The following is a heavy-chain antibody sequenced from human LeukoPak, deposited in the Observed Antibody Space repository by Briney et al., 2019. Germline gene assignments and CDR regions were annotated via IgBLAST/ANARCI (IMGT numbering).Heavy chain of an antibody. CDR3: ARGRSDYYGSGSPDPYYFDY. CDR1: GFTFSSYG. CDR2: ISSSGSTI. D-gene: IGHD3-10*01. J-gene: IGHJ4*02. V-gene: IGHV3-48*04. Sequence: GGSLRLSCAASGFTFSSYGMHWVRQAPGKGLEWVSYISSSGSTIYYADSVKGRFTISRDNAKNSLYLQMNSLRAEDTAVYYCARGRSDYYGSGSPDPYYFDYWGQGTLVTVSS.